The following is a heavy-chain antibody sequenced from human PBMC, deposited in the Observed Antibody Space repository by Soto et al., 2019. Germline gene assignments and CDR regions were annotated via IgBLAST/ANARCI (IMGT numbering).Heavy chain of an antibody. CDR2: ISGSGGST. V-gene: IGHV3-23*01. CDR1: GFTFSDYG. Sequence: GGSLRLSCAASGFTFSDYGMSWFRQAPGKGLEWVSSISGSGGSTYYADSVKGRFTISRHNSKNTLSLQMNSLRADDTAIYFCARGTFGPDYWGQGIMVTVSS. D-gene: IGHD3-10*01. CDR3: ARGTFGPDY. J-gene: IGHJ4*02.